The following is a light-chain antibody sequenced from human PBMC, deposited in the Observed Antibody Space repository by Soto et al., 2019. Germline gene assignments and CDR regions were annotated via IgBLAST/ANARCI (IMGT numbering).Light chain of an antibody. J-gene: IGKJ2*01. V-gene: IGKV3-20*01. Sequence: EIVLTQSPGTLSLSPGEGATLSCRASQRVSSRWLVWYQQKPGQATRLLIYGASSRATGIPDRFSGSGSGTDFTLTISRLELEDVAVYYCQQYGSSPNTFGQGTKVEMK. CDR3: QQYGSSPNT. CDR2: GAS. CDR1: QRVSSRW.